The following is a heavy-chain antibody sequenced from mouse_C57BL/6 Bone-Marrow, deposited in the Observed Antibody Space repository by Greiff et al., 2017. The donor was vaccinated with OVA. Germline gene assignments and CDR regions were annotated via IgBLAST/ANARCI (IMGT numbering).Heavy chain of an antibody. V-gene: IGHV1-54*01. Sequence: QVQLKESGAELVRPGTSVKVSCKASGYAFTNYLIEWVKQRPGQGLEWIGVINPGSGGTNYNEKFKGKATLTADKSSSTAYMQLSSLTSEDSAVYFCARSWLLRLWYFDVWGTGTTVTVSS. CDR3: ARSWLLRLWYFDV. CDR1: GYAFTNYL. D-gene: IGHD2-3*01. CDR2: INPGSGGT. J-gene: IGHJ1*03.